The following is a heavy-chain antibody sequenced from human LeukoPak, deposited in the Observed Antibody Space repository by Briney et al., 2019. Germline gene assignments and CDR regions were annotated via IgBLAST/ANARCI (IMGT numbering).Heavy chain of an antibody. CDR3: ASNNDWRFDY. V-gene: IGHV3-7*01. CDR2: IKQDGSEK. Sequence: GGSLRLSCAASGFTFSSYWTSWVRQAPGKGLEWVANIKQDGSEKYCGDSVKGRFTISRDNAKNSLYLQLNSLRAEDTAVYYCASNNDWRFDYWGQGTLLTVSS. D-gene: IGHD3-9*01. CDR1: GFTFSSYW. J-gene: IGHJ4*02.